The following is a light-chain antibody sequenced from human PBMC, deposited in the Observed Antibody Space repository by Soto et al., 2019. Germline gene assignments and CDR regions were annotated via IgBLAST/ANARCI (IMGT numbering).Light chain of an antibody. CDR2: EVS. Sequence: QSALTQPASVSGSPGQSITDSCTGTSSDVGGYNYVSWYQQHPGKAPKLMIYEVSNRPSGVSNRFSGSKSGNTASLTISGLQAEDEADYYCSSYTSSSTPYVVFGGATKLTVL. CDR1: SSDVGGYNY. CDR3: SSYTSSSTPYVV. V-gene: IGLV2-14*01. J-gene: IGLJ2*01.